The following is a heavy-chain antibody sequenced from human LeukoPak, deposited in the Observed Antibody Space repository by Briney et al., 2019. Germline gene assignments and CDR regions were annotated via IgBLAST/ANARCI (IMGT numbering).Heavy chain of an antibody. Sequence: GGSLRLSCGASGFSFSNYAMTWVRQAPGKGLEWVSGISDSGSTAFYADSVKGRFTSSRDNPKNTLYLQINSLRSEDTAVYYCASSTYYYDSTTPGGDYWGQGTLVTVSS. CDR1: GFSFSNYA. V-gene: IGHV3-23*01. D-gene: IGHD3-22*01. CDR3: ASSTYYYDSTTPGGDY. CDR2: ISDSGSTA. J-gene: IGHJ4*02.